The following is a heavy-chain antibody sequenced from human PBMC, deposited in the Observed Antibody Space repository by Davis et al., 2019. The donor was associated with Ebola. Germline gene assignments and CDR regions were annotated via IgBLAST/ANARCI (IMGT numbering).Heavy chain of an antibody. CDR1: GYTFSSYW. CDR3: ARRPVAPTAMYYFDY. J-gene: IGHJ4*02. CDR2: MFPDDSDT. Sequence: GESLKISCEGFGYTFSSYWIGWVRQLPGKGLEWMGIMFPDDSDTRYSPSFQGRVTMSADKSISTAYLQWSSLKASDTGVYYCARRPVAPTAMYYFDYWGQGTLVTVSS. D-gene: IGHD6-13*01. V-gene: IGHV5-51*01.